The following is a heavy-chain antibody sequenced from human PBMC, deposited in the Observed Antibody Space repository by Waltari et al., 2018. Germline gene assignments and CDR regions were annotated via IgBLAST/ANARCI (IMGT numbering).Heavy chain of an antibody. V-gene: IGHV3-33*01. J-gene: IGHJ6*02. CDR2: IWYDGSNK. CDR3: ARSGFLEWLSTAYYYYGMDV. CDR1: GFTFSSYG. Sequence: QVQLVESGGGVVQPGRSLRLSCAASGFTFSSYGMHWVRQAPGKGLEWVAVIWYDGSNKYYADSVKGRFTISRDNSKNTLYLQMNSLRAEDTAVYYCARSGFLEWLSTAYYYYGMDVWDQGP. D-gene: IGHD3-3*01.